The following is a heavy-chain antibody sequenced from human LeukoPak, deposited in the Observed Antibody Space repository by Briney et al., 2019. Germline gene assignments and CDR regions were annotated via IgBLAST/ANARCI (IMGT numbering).Heavy chain of an antibody. J-gene: IGHJ4*02. CDR1: GYTFNNYG. CDR3: ARWFYYGSTTYYNFDY. CDR2: LSPYGNS. V-gene: IGHV1-18*01. Sequence: GASVKVPCKASGYTFNNYGISWVRQAPGQGLEWMGWLSPYGNSDYAQRLQGRVTVTTDTSTSAAYMELRSLRSDDTAVYYCARWFYYGSTTYYNFDYWGQGTLVTVSS. D-gene: IGHD3-10*01.